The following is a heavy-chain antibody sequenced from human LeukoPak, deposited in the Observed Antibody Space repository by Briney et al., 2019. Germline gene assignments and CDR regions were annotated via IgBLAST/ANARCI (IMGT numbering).Heavy chain of an antibody. V-gene: IGHV1-18*01. CDR1: GYTFTSYG. CDR2: FSAYNGNT. CDR3: ARVLYDILTGYSANPLDY. D-gene: IGHD3-9*01. Sequence: ASVKVSCKASGYTFTSYGISWVRQAPGQGLEWMGWFSAYNGNTNYAQKLQGRVTMTTDTSTSTAYMELRSLRSDDTAVYYCARVLYDILTGYSANPLDYWGQGTLVTVSS. J-gene: IGHJ4*02.